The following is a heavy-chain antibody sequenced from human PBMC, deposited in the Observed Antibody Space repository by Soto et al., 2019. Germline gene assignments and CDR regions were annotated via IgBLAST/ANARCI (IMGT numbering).Heavy chain of an antibody. CDR1: GFTFSNAW. Sequence: EVQLVESGGGLVKPGGSLRLSCAASGFTFSNAWMNWVRQAPGKGLEWVGRIKSKTDGGTTDYAAPVKGRFTISRDDSXTTXYXPMNSLKTEDTAVYYCTTERDYYDSSGYYLGGAFDIWGQGTMVTVSS. V-gene: IGHV3-15*07. CDR2: IKSKTDGGTT. CDR3: TTERDYYDSSGYYLGGAFDI. D-gene: IGHD3-22*01. J-gene: IGHJ3*02.